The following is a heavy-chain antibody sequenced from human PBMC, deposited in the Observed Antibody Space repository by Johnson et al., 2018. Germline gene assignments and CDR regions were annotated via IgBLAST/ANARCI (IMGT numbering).Heavy chain of an antibody. CDR2: ITSRSTFI. J-gene: IGHJ6*03. D-gene: IGHD3-22*01. CDR3: ARGRGYYDSSGYYSVAYYYYYMDV. CDR1: GVTFSSYS. Sequence: EVQLGETGGGLVQPGVSLRLACAASGVTFSSYSMNWVRQAPGKGLEWVSSITSRSTFIYYADAVTGRFTISRDTAKNSLYLQMNSLTAEDSAVYYCARGRGYYDSSGYYSVAYYYYYMDVWGKGTTVTVSS. V-gene: IGHV3-21*01.